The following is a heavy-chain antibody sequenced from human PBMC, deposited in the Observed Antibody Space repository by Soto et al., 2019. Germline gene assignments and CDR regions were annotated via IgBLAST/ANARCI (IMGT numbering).Heavy chain of an antibody. CDR1: GFTFGSYA. Sequence: PGGSLRLSCAPSGFTFGSYAMSWVRQAPGKGLEWVSAISGSGLSTYYADSVKGRFTISRDNIKNTLYLQMNSLRADDTAVYFCAKAAEYYYDSRGYGPLEYWGLGTLVTVSS. D-gene: IGHD3-22*01. J-gene: IGHJ4*02. V-gene: IGHV3-23*01. CDR2: ISGSGLST. CDR3: AKAAEYYYDSRGYGPLEY.